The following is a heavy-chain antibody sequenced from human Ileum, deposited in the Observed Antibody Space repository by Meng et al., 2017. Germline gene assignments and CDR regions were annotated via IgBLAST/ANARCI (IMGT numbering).Heavy chain of an antibody. J-gene: IGHJ4*02. CDR3: SSLRYNWNYSADY. D-gene: IGHD1-7*01. V-gene: IGHV4-4*02. Sequence: VHVQEVRARWWKHSGTLPLTCAGSGGSISSSNCGSWVRQPPGKGLEWSGEIYHSWSTNYNPSHKSRVTISVDKSKIQFSLKLSFVTAADTAVYYCSSLRYNWNYSADYWGQGTLVTVSS. CDR1: GGSISSSNC. CDR2: IYHSWST.